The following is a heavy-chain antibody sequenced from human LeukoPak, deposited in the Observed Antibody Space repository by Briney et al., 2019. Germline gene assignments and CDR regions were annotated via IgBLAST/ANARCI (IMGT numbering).Heavy chain of an antibody. V-gene: IGHV3-23*01. CDR2: ISGSGGDT. D-gene: IGHD4-17*01. CDR1: GFTFNSYA. J-gene: IGHJ4*02. Sequence: GGSLRLSCAASGFTFNSYAMSWVRQAPGKGLEWVSDISGSGGDTYNADSVKGRFTTSRDNSKNTLYLQMNSLRAEDTAVYYCAKGPNYGLNPHRFDYWGQGTLVTVSS. CDR3: AKGPNYGLNPHRFDY.